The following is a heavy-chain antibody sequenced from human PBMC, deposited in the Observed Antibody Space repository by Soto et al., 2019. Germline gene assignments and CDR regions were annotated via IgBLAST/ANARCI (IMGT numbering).Heavy chain of an antibody. Sequence: EVQLVESGGGLVQPGGSLRLSCAASGFTFSSYSMNWVRQAPGKGLEWVSYISSSSSTIYYADSVKGRFTISRDNAKNSLYLQMNSLRDEDTAVYYCARGLGYSYGYYYYGMDVWGQGTTVTVSS. CDR3: ARGLGYSYGYYYYGMDV. D-gene: IGHD5-18*01. CDR1: GFTFSSYS. J-gene: IGHJ6*02. CDR2: ISSSSSTI. V-gene: IGHV3-48*02.